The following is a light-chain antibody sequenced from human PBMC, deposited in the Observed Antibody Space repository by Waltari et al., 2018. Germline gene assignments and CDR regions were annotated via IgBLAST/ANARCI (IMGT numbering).Light chain of an antibody. CDR1: QDISNY. V-gene: IGKV1-33*01. CDR2: DAS. J-gene: IGKJ4*01. Sequence: DIQMTQSPSSLSASVGDRVTITYQASQDISNYLNWYQQKPGKAPKLLIYDASNLETGVPSRFSGSGAGTDFTFTISCLQPEDIATYYCQQYDNLFLTYGGGTKVESK. CDR3: QQYDNLFLT.